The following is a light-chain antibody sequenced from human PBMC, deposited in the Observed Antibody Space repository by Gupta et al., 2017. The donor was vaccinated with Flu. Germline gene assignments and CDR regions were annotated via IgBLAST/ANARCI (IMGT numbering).Light chain of an antibody. Sequence: AIQMTQSPSSLSASVGDRVTLTCRASQGIGNDLGWYQQKPGKAPRLLIYAASSLQSGVPSRFSGSGSGTDFTLTISSLQPEDCATYYCLQDYNDPLTFGGGTKVEIK. J-gene: IGKJ4*01. V-gene: IGKV1-6*01. CDR3: LQDYNDPLT. CDR2: AAS. CDR1: QGIGND.